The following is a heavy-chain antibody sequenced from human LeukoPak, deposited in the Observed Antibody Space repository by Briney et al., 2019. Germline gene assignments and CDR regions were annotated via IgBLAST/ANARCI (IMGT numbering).Heavy chain of an antibody. CDR1: GGTFSSYA. J-gene: IGHJ5*02. D-gene: IGHD3-3*01. Sequence: GSSVKVTFKSSGGTFSSYAISWVRQPPGQGLEWMGGIIPIFGTANYAQKFKGRVPITTDESRSTAYMELSSLRSQDTAVYYCAREVDEDGNFGVVTNNWFDPWGQGPLVTVSS. V-gene: IGHV1-69*05. CDR2: IIPIFGTA. CDR3: AREVDEDGNFGVVTNNWFDP.